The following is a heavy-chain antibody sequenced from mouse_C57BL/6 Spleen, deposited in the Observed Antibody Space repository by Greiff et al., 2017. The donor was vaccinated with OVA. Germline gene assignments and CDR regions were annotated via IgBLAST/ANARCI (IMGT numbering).Heavy chain of an antibody. D-gene: IGHD1-1*01. Sequence: VKLQESGAELVRPGTSVKVSCKASGYAFTNYLIEWVKQRPGQGLEWIGVINPGSGGTNYNEKFKGKATLTADKSSSTAYMQLSSLTSEDSAVYFCARRDYYGSNLYYAMDYWGQGTSVTVSS. CDR1: GYAFTNYL. CDR3: ARRDYYGSNLYYAMDY. J-gene: IGHJ4*01. V-gene: IGHV1-54*01. CDR2: INPGSGGT.